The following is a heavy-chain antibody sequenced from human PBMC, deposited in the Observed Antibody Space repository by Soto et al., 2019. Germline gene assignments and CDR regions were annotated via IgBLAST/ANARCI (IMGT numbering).Heavy chain of an antibody. V-gene: IGHV3-66*01. Sequence: GGSLRLSCAASGFPVSSNDMSWVGQAPGKGLEWVSVIYSGGSTYYADSVKGRFTISRDNSKNTLYLQMNSLRAEDTAVYYCARSDSKGDFWSGYYGYYYYYMDVWGKGTTVTVSS. CDR2: IYSGGST. CDR3: ARSDSKGDFWSGYYGYYYYYMDV. J-gene: IGHJ6*03. CDR1: GFPVSSND. D-gene: IGHD3-3*01.